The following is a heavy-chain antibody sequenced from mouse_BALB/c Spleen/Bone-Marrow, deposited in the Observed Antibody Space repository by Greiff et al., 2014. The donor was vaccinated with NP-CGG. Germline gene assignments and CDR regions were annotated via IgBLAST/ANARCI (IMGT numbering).Heavy chain of an antibody. CDR1: GFTFSSYT. J-gene: IGHJ3*01. V-gene: IGHV5-12-2*01. CDR2: ISNGGGST. Sequence: EVQLVESGGGLVQPGGSLKLSCAASGFTFSSYTMSWVRQTPEKRLEWVAYISNGGGSTYYPDTVKGRFTISRDNAKNTLYLQMSSLKSGDTAMYYCARGIYYYGSSCAYWGQGTLVTVSA. D-gene: IGHD1-1*01. CDR3: ARGIYYYGSSCAY.